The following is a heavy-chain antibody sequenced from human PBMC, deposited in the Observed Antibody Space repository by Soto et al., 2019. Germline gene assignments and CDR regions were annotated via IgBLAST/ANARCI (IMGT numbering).Heavy chain of an antibody. V-gene: IGHV1-3*01. D-gene: IGHD3-9*01. CDR2: INAGNGNT. Sequence: QVQLVQSGAEVKKPGASVKVSCKASGYTFTSYAMHWVRQAPGQRLEWMGWINAGNGNTKYSQKFQGRVTITRDTSASTAYMELGSLRSEDKAVYYCSRDRVLRYFDWLLIAAFDNWGQWTMVTVSS. CDR3: SRDRVLRYFDWLLIAAFDN. CDR1: GYTFTSYA. J-gene: IGHJ3*02.